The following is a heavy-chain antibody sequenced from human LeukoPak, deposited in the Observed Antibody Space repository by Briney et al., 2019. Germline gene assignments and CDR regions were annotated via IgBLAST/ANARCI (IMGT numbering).Heavy chain of an antibody. D-gene: IGHD6-13*01. Sequence: GESLKISCKGSGYSFPNFWTAWVRQMPGKGLEWMGIIYPDDSETRYSPSFQGQVTISVDKSISTAYLQWVSLRASDSAMYYCACRDLTSTWSFPWGQGTLVTVSS. V-gene: IGHV5-51*01. CDR1: GYSFPNFW. CDR3: ACRDLTSTWSFP. CDR2: IYPDDSET. J-gene: IGHJ5*02.